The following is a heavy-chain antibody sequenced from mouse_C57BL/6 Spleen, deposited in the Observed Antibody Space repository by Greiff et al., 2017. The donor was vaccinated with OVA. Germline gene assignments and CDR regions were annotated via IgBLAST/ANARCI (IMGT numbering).Heavy chain of an antibody. CDR2: IYPGDGDT. CDR3: AYSNFDY. D-gene: IGHD2-5*01. CDR1: GYAFSSSW. J-gene: IGHJ2*01. Sequence: QVQLKESGPELVQPGASVKISCTASGYAFSSSWMNWVKQRPGKGLEWIGRIYPGDGDTNYNGKFKGKATLTADKSSSTAYMQLSSLTSEDSAVYFCAYSNFDYWGQGTTLTVSS. V-gene: IGHV1-82*01.